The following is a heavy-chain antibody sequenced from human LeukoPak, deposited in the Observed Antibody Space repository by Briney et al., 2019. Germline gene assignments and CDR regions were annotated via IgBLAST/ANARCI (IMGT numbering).Heavy chain of an antibody. CDR1: GYTFTGYY. CDR2: INPNSGGT. V-gene: IGHV1-2*02. Sequence: GASVKVSCKASGYTFTGYYMHWVRQAPGQGLEWMGWINPNSGGTNYAQKFQGRVTMTTDTSTSTAYMELRSLRSDDTAVYYCARRFSSWSSFDYWGQGTLVTVSS. CDR3: ARRFSSWSSFDY. D-gene: IGHD6-13*01. J-gene: IGHJ4*02.